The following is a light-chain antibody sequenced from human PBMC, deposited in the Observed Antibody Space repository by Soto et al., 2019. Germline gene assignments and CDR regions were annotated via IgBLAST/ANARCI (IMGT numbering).Light chain of an antibody. V-gene: IGLV2-14*01. CDR1: SSDVGGYHS. J-gene: IGLJ2*01. CDR3: SSYTTSSTRV. CDR2: EVS. Sequence: QPALTQPASVSGSPGQSITISCTGTSSDVGGYHSVSWYQQHPGIAPKLMIYEVSNRPSGVSNRFSGSKSGNTASLTISGLQAEDEADYYCSSYTTSSTRVFGGGTKLTVL.